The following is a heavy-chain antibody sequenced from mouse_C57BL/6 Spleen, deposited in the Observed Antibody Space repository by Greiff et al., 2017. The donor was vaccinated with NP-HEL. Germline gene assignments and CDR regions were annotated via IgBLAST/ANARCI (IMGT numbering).Heavy chain of an antibody. CDR3: AREGVSLDAMDY. CDR1: GYTFTSYW. J-gene: IGHJ4*01. D-gene: IGHD6-1*01. V-gene: IGHV1-53*01. Sequence: QVQLQQPGTELVKPGASVKLSCKASGYTFTSYWMHWVKQRPGQGLEWIGNINPSNGGTNYNEKFKGKATLTVDKSSSTAYMQLSSLTSEDSAVYYCAREGVSLDAMDYWGQGTSVTVSS. CDR2: INPSNGGT.